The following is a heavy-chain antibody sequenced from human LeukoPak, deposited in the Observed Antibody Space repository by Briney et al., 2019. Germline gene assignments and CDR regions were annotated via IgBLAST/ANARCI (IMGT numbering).Heavy chain of an antibody. CDR3: AKDSTWAFDI. CDR1: GFSFNSYA. J-gene: IGHJ3*02. CDR2: LSYNGGST. V-gene: IGHV3-23*01. Sequence: GGSLRLSCAASGFSFNSYAMTWVRQAPGKGLEWVSSLSYNGGSTFYADSVKGRFTISRDNSKNTLYLQINSLRGDDTAVYYCAKDSTWAFDIWGQGTVVTVSS.